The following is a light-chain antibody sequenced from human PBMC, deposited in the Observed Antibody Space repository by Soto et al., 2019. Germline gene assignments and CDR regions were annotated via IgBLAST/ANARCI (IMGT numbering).Light chain of an antibody. J-gene: IGKJ1*01. Sequence: EIGSTQFPGTLSLSPEERATLSFGSSQSVSNSYLAWYQQKPGQAPRLLIYGASTMATGIPARFSGSGSGTEFTLTISSLEPEDFAVYYCQQRSSWPWTFGQGTKVDIK. V-gene: IGKV3-11*01. CDR3: QQRSSWPWT. CDR2: GAS. CDR1: QSVSNSY.